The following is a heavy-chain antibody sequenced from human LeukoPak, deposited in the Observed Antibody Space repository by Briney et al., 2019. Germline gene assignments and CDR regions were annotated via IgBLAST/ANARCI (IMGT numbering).Heavy chain of an antibody. J-gene: IGHJ5*02. CDR3: ARGTCFDP. Sequence: GGSLRLSCAASGFTFSSYGMSWVRQAPGKGLEWVSAVSFSGGNTYYADSVKGRFTISRDNSKNTLYLQMNSLRAEDTAVYYCARGTCFDPWGQGTLVTVSS. V-gene: IGHV3-23*01. CDR2: VSFSGGNT. D-gene: IGHD1-7*01. CDR1: GFTFSSYG.